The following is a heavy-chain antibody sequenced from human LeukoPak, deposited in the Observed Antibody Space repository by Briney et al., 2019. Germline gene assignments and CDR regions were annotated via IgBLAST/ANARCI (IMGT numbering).Heavy chain of an antibody. D-gene: IGHD6-19*01. V-gene: IGHV4-34*01. CDR1: GGSFSGYY. CDR2: INHSGST. J-gene: IGHJ4*02. CDR3: ARGWRAVADY. Sequence: SETLSLTCAVYGGSFSGYYWSWIRQPPGKGLEWIGEINHSGSTNYNPSLKSRVTISVDTSKNQFSLKLSSVTAADTAVYYCARGWRAVADYWGQGTLVTVSS.